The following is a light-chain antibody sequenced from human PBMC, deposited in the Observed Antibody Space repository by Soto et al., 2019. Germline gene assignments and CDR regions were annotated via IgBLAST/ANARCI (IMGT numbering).Light chain of an antibody. CDR3: QVWHSSSDHYV. CDR1: ALPKQY. J-gene: IGLJ1*01. V-gene: IGLV3-21*02. Sequence: SYELKQPPSVSVSPGQTARITCSGDALPKQYAYWYQQKPGQAPVLVVHDDSDRPSGIPERFSGSNSGNTATLTISRVEAGDEADFYCQVWHSSSDHYVFGTGTKVTVL. CDR2: DDS.